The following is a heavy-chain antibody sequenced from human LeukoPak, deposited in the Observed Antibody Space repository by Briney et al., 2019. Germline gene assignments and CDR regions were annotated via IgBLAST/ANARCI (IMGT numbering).Heavy chain of an antibody. CDR2: IKHDGREK. Sequence: GGSLRLSCAASGFTFSGYWMSWVRQAPGKGLEWVAFIKHDGREKYYVDSVKGRFTISRDNAENSLYLQMNSLRAEDTAVYYCARWVVATDFFDTWGQGTLVTVSS. J-gene: IGHJ4*02. V-gene: IGHV3-7*04. CDR3: ARWVVATDFFDT. D-gene: IGHD5-12*01. CDR1: GFTFSGYW.